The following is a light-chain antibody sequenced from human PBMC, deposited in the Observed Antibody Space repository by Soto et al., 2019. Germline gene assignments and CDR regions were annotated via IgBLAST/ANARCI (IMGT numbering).Light chain of an antibody. V-gene: IGKV3-20*01. Sequence: EIVLTQSPGTLSLSPGERATLSCRASQSVRSNYLAWYQQKPGQAPRPLIYVASNRATSVPDRISGSGSGTDFTLTISRLEPGDFAVYYCQQYGSIPITFGQGTRLEMK. CDR2: VAS. CDR3: QQYGSIPIT. J-gene: IGKJ5*01. CDR1: QSVRSNY.